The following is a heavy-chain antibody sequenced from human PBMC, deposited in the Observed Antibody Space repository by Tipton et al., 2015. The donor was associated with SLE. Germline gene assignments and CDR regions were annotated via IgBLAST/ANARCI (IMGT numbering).Heavy chain of an antibody. CDR1: GFTFSDYY. Sequence: SLRLSCAASGFTFSDYYMSWIRQAPGKGLEWVSYISSSGSTIYYADSVKGRFTISRDNVKNSLYLQMNSLRAEDTAVYYCASGSYYEGSGHDYWGQGTLVTVSS. CDR2: ISSSGSTI. CDR3: ASGSYYEGSGHDY. D-gene: IGHD3-3*01. J-gene: IGHJ4*02. V-gene: IGHV3-11*01.